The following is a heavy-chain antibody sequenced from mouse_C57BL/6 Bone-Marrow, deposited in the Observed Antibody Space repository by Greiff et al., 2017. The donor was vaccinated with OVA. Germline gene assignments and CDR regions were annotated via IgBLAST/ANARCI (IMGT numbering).Heavy chain of an antibody. Sequence: EVKLQESGPGLVKPSQSLSLTCSVTGYSITSGYYWNWIRQFPGNKLEWMGYISYDGSNNYNPSLKNRISITRDTSKNQFFLKLNSVTTEDTATYYCASEYYGSSRYYAMDYWGQGTSVTVSS. D-gene: IGHD1-1*01. V-gene: IGHV3-6*01. J-gene: IGHJ4*01. CDR2: ISYDGSN. CDR3: ASEYYGSSRYYAMDY. CDR1: GYSITSGYY.